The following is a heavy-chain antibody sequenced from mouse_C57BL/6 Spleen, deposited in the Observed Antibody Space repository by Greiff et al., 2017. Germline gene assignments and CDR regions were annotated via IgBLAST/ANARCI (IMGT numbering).Heavy chain of an antibody. J-gene: IGHJ2*01. V-gene: IGHV1-34*02. Sequence: EVQLQQSGAELVKPGASVKMSCKASGYTFTNYTINWVKQSHGQSLEWIGNIHPNNGTTRYNEKFKGKATLTVDKSSSTAYMQLNRLTSDDSAVYYCARNYGTLYYFDYWGQGTTLTVSS. CDR1: GYTFTNYT. CDR3: ARNYGTLYYFDY. CDR2: IHPNNGTT. D-gene: IGHD2-1*01.